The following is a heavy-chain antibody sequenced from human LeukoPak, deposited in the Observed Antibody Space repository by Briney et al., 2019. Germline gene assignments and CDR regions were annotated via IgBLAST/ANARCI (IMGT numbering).Heavy chain of an antibody. J-gene: IGHJ4*02. CDR2: INPNSGGT. Sequence: ASVKVSCKASGYTFTGYYMHWVRQAPGQGLEWMGWINPNSGGTNYAQKLQGRVTMTTDTSTSTAYMELRSLRSDDTAVYYCARDPHYGDYADYWGQGTLVTVSS. V-gene: IGHV1-2*02. CDR1: GYTFTGYY. CDR3: ARDPHYGDYADY. D-gene: IGHD4-17*01.